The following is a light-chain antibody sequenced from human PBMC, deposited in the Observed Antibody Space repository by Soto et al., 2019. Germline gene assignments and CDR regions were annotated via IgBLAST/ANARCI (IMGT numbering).Light chain of an antibody. J-gene: IGKJ1*01. V-gene: IGKV3-11*01. CDR2: QTS. CDR1: QYINTR. Sequence: EIVLTQSPATLSSFPGDRVTLSCRDSQYINTRLAWYQHRPGQAPRLLIYQTSIRAAGIPARFSASGSGTAFTLTISDVQPEDFALYYCHQRQSWPRTFGQGTKVDI. CDR3: HQRQSWPRT.